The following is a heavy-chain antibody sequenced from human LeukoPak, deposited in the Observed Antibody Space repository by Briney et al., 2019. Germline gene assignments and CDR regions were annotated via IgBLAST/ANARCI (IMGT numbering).Heavy chain of an antibody. Sequence: SGPTLVKPTQTLTLTCTFSGFSLSTSGVGVGWIRQPPGKALEWLALIYWDDDKRYSPSLKSRLTITKDTSKNQVVLTMTNMDPVDTATYYCAHIRYYCDSSGLYYFDYWGQGTLVTVSS. CDR2: IYWDDDK. D-gene: IGHD3-22*01. CDR3: AHIRYYCDSSGLYYFDY. CDR1: GFSLSTSGVG. J-gene: IGHJ4*02. V-gene: IGHV2-5*02.